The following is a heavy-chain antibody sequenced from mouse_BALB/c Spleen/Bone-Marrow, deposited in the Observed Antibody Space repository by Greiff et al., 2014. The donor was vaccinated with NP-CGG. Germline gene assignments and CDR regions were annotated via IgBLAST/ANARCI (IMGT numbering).Heavy chain of an antibody. V-gene: IGHV1-14*01. CDR2: INPYNDGT. CDR1: GYTFTSYV. D-gene: IGHD2-2*01. J-gene: IGHJ2*01. CDR3: AREGGDDEDYFDY. Sequence: VQLQQPGPELVKPGASVKMSCKASGYTFTSYVMHWVKQKPGQGLEWIGCINPYNDGTKYNEKFKGKATLTSDKSSSTAYMELSSLTSEDSAVYYCAREGGDDEDYFDYWGQGTTLTVSS.